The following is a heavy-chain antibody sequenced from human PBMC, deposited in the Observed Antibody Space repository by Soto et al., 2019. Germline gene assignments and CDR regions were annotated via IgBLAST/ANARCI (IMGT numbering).Heavy chain of an antibody. J-gene: IGHJ4*02. CDR3: ARGGVFFFAAPTNPFDY. CDR2: MNPNSGNT. Sequence: QVQLVQSGAEVKKPGASVKVSCKASGYTFTSYDINGVRQATGQGLECRGWMNPNSGNTGYAQKFQGRVTMTRNTSISTAYMELSSLRSEDTAVYYCARGGVFFFAAPTNPFDYWGQGTLVTVSS. V-gene: IGHV1-8*01. D-gene: IGHD3-10*01. CDR1: GYTFTSYD.